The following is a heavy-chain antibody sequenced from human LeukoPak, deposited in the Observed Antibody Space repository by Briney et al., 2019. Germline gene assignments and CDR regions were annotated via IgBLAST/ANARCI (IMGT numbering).Heavy chain of an antibody. CDR1: GFTISSYA. CDR3: AKGKAYNTDNWFDP. CDR2: ISGSGGST. V-gene: IGHV3-23*01. D-gene: IGHD5-18*01. J-gene: IGHJ5*02. Sequence: PGGSLRLSCAVSGFTISSYAMSWVRQAPGKGLEWVSAISGSGGSTYYADSVKGRFTISRDNSKNTLYLQMNSLRAEDTAVYYCAKGKAYNTDNWFDPWGQGTLVTVSS.